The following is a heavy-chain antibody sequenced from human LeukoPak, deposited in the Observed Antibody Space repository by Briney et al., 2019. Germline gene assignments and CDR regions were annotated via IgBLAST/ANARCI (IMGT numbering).Heavy chain of an antibody. CDR3: ARESVVIANYTDDFDI. CDR2: IYTSGST. CDR1: GGSISSGSYY. J-gene: IGHJ3*02. D-gene: IGHD2-21*01. V-gene: IGHV4-61*02. Sequence: SQTLSLTCTVSGGSISSGSYYWSWIRQPAGKGLEWIGRIYTSGSTNYNPSLKRRVTISVDTSKNQFSLKLSSVTAADTAVYYCARESVVIANYTDDFDIWGQGTMVTVSS.